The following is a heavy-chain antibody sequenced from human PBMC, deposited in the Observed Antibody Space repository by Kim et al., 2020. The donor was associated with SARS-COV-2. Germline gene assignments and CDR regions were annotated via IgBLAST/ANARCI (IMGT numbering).Heavy chain of an antibody. J-gene: IGHJ4*02. Sequence: YADSVKSRFTISRDNAKNAIYLQMESLRGEDTGVYYWARDQAWLTSPLDYWGQGTLVTVSS. V-gene: IGHV3-48*03. D-gene: IGHD5-12*01. CDR3: ARDQAWLTSPLDY.